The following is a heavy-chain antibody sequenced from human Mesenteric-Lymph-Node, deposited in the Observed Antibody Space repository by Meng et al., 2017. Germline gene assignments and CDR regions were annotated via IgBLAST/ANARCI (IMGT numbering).Heavy chain of an antibody. CDR1: GFTFSSYA. CDR2: ISYDGSNK. J-gene: IGHJ4*02. Sequence: GGSLRLSCAASGFTFSSYAMHWVRQAPGKGLEWVAVISYDGSNKYYADSVKGRFTISRDNSKNTLYLQMNSLRAEDTAVYYCARDEGDHVDTAMEIDYWGQGTLVTVSS. D-gene: IGHD5-18*01. CDR3: ARDEGDHVDTAMEIDY. V-gene: IGHV3-30*04.